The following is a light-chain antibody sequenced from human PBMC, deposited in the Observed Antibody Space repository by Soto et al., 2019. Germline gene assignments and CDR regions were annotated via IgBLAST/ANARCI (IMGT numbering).Light chain of an antibody. Sequence: IQLTHSPSSPSASVGDIVTITCRASQGISSSLAWYQQEPGKAPKLLIYEASTLQSGVPSRFSGRGSGTDFTLTISGLQTEDFATYYCQQLNSYPFTFGQGTRLEIK. CDR3: QQLNSYPFT. J-gene: IGKJ5*01. CDR2: EAS. V-gene: IGKV1-9*01. CDR1: QGISSS.